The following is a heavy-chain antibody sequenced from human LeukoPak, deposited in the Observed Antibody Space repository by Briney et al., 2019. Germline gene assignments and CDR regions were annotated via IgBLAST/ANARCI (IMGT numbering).Heavy chain of an antibody. CDR2: INHSGST. CDR3: ARGSRFGGSGGYGIRYYYYMDV. J-gene: IGHJ6*03. CDR1: GGSFSGYY. D-gene: IGHD3-10*01. Sequence: SETLSLTCAVYGGSFSGYYWSWIRQPPGKGLEWIGEINHSGSTNYNPSLKSRVTISVDTSKNQFSLKLSSVTAADTAVYYCARGSRFGGSGGYGIRYYYYMDVWGKGTTVTVSS. V-gene: IGHV4-34*01.